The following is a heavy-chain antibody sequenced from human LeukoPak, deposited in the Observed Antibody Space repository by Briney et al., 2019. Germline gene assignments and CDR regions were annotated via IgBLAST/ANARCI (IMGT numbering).Heavy chain of an antibody. Sequence: GGSLRLSCTSSGFSFGDYSMTWVRQAPGKGLEWVGFIRSKAYGGTTEYAASVKGRFTISRDNAKNSLYLQMNSLRAEDTAVYYCARDLLWFGEAGDSYWGQGSLVTVSS. CDR1: GFSFGDYS. J-gene: IGHJ4*02. CDR3: ARDLLWFGEAGDSY. V-gene: IGHV3-49*04. D-gene: IGHD3-10*01. CDR2: IRSKAYGGTT.